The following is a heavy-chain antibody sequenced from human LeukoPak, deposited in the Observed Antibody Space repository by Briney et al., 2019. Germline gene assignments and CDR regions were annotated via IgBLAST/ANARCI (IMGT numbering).Heavy chain of an antibody. CDR2: IIPIFGIA. Sequence: SVKVSCKASGGTFSSYAISWVREAPGQGLEWMGRIIPIFGIANYAQKFQGRVTITADKSTSTAYMELSSLRSEDTAVYYCASHVEVVPVPYGMDVWGQGATVTVSS. D-gene: IGHD2-21*01. J-gene: IGHJ6*02. CDR1: GGTFSSYA. V-gene: IGHV1-69*04. CDR3: ASHVEVVPVPYGMDV.